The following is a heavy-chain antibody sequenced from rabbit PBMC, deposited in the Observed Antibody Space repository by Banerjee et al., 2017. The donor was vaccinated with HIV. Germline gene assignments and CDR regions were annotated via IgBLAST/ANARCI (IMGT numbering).Heavy chain of an antibody. CDR2: IYVGSSGTT. CDR3: ARGGVGSGWGADL. CDR1: GFSFSNNFY. V-gene: IGHV1S40*01. Sequence: QSLEESGGDLVKPGASLALTCTSSGFSFSNNFYMCWVRQAPGKGLEWIACIYVGSSGTTYYANWARGRFTISKTASTTVTLQMTSLTAADTATYFCARGGVGSGWGADLWGPGTLVTVS. J-gene: IGHJ4*01. D-gene: IGHD4-1*01.